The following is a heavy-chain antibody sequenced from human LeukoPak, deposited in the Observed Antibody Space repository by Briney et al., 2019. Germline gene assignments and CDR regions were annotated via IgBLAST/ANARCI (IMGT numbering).Heavy chain of an antibody. V-gene: IGHV3-23*01. CDR3: AKIFQSSSWFDLDY. J-gene: IGHJ4*02. D-gene: IGHD6-13*01. CDR2: ISGSGGST. CDR1: GFTFSSYA. Sequence: GGSLRLSCAASGFTFSSYAMSWVRQAPGKGLEWVSAISGSGGSTYYADPVKGRFTISRDNSKNTLYLQMNSLRAEDMAVYYCAKIFQSSSWFDLDYWGQGTLVTVSS.